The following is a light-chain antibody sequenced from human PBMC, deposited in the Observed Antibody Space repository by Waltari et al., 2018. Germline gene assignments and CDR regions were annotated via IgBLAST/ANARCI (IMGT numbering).Light chain of an antibody. J-gene: IGLJ2*01. CDR2: EVS. V-gene: IGLV2-8*01. Sequence: QSALTQPPSASGSPGPSGTISCTGTSSHVGAYNYLSWYQQHPGKAPKLMISEVSKRPSGVPDRFSGSKSGNTASLTVSGLQSEDEADYYCSSYGGSNTVVFGGGTKLTVL. CDR1: SSHVGAYNY. CDR3: SSYGGSNTVV.